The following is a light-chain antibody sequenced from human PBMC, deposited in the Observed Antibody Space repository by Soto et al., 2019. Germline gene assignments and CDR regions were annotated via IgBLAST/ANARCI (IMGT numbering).Light chain of an antibody. Sequence: QSVLTQPPSASGTPGQRVTISYSGSSSDIGSRYVYWYQVVPGTAPKLLIYWNDQRPSGVPDRFSGSKSGTSASLAISALRSEDEADYYCGACDDRLSGYFFGSGTKATVL. CDR2: WND. CDR1: SSDIGSRY. V-gene: IGLV1-47*01. CDR3: GACDDRLSGYF. J-gene: IGLJ1*01.